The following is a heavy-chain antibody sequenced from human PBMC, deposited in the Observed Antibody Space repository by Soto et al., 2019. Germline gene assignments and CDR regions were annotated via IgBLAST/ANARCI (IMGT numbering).Heavy chain of an antibody. V-gene: IGHV4-34*01. CDR3: ASLFRPVGYCSSTSCYNYYYYGMDV. D-gene: IGHD2-2*01. CDR1: GGSFSGYY. CDR2: INHSGST. Sequence: KPSETLSLTCAVYGGSFSGYYWSWIRQPPGKGLEWIGEINHSGSTNYNPSLKSRVTISVDTSKNQFSLKLSSVTAADTAVYYCASLFRPVGYCSSTSCYNYYYYGMDVWGQGTTVTVSS. J-gene: IGHJ6*02.